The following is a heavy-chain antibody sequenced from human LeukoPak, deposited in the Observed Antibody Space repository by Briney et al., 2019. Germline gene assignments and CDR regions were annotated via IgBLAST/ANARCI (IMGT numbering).Heavy chain of an antibody. D-gene: IGHD5-12*01. Sequence: GGSLRLSCAASGFTFSDYYMSWIRQAPGKGLEWVSYISSSGSTIYYADSVKGRFTISRDNAKNSLYLQMNSLRAEDTAVYYCARRGDIVATNWFDPRGQGTLVTVSS. CDR3: ARRGDIVATNWFDP. J-gene: IGHJ5*02. CDR2: ISSSGSTI. V-gene: IGHV3-11*01. CDR1: GFTFSDYY.